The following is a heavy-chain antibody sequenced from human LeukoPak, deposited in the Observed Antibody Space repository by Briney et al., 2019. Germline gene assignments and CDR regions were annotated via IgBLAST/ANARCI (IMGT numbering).Heavy chain of an antibody. CDR1: GDSISTSSYF. D-gene: IGHD4-17*01. V-gene: IGHV4-61*01. CDR2: IYYSGST. CDR3: ARDIYGAFDI. J-gene: IGHJ3*02. Sequence: SETLSLTCSVSGDSISTSSYFWGWIRQPPGKGLEWIGYIYYSGSTNYNPSLKGRVTISVDTSKNQFSLKLSSVTAADTAVYYCARDIYGAFDIWGQGTMVTVSS.